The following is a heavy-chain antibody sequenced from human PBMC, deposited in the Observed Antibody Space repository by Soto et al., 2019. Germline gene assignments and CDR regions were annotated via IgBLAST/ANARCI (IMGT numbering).Heavy chain of an antibody. CDR3: ARVVVVTDDQLVGWFDP. Sequence: QVQLVQSGAEVKKPGSSVKVSCKASGGTFSSYAISWVRQAPGQGLEWMGGIIPIFGTANYAQKFQGRVTITADESTSTAYMELSSLRSEDTAVYYCARVVVVTDDQLVGWFDPWGQGTLVTVS. CDR2: IIPIFGTA. CDR1: GGTFSSYA. D-gene: IGHD2-21*02. V-gene: IGHV1-69*01. J-gene: IGHJ5*02.